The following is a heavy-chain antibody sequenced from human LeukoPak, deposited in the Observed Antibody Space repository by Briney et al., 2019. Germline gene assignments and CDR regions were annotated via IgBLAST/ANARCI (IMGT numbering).Heavy chain of an antibody. CDR2: ISYDGSNK. CDR3: AKDPGYDISLH. J-gene: IGHJ4*02. D-gene: IGHD3-9*01. Sequence: GRSLRLSCAASGFTFSSYGMHWVRQAPGKGLEWVAVISYDGSNKYYADSVKGRFTISRDNSKNTLYLQMNSLRAEDTAVYYCAKDPGYDISLHWGQGTLVTVSS. CDR1: GFTFSSYG. V-gene: IGHV3-30*18.